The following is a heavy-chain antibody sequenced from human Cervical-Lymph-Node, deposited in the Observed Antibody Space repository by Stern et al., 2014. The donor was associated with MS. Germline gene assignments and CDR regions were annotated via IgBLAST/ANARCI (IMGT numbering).Heavy chain of an antibody. CDR2: TKYDGSEK. Sequence: EDQLVESGGGLVQPGGSLRLSCAASGFIFSNSWMSWVRQAPGKGLEWVANTKYDGSEKNYVDSVKGRFTISRDNAKNTLYLQMNSLRAEDTAMYYCAREGYCDYWGQGTLVTVSS. CDR1: GFIFSNSW. CDR3: AREGYCDY. D-gene: IGHD2-15*01. V-gene: IGHV3-7*01. J-gene: IGHJ4*02.